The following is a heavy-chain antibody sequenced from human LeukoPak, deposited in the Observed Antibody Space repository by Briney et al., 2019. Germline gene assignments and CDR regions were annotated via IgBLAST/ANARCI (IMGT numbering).Heavy chain of an antibody. CDR2: ISWNSGSI. Sequence: PGGSLRLSCAASGFTVDDYAIDWVRQARGKGLEWVSGISWNSGSIGYADSVKGRFTISRDNAKNSLYLQMNSLRAEDTALYYCAKDISPAVADYFDYWGQGTLVTVSS. CDR3: AKDISPAVADYFDY. J-gene: IGHJ4*02. CDR1: GFTVDDYA. D-gene: IGHD6-19*01. V-gene: IGHV3-9*01.